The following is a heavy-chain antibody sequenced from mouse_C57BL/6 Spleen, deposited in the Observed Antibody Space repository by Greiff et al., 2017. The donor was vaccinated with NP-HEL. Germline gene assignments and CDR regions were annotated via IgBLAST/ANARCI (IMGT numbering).Heavy chain of an antibody. V-gene: IGHV1-50*01. CDR3: ASRGWYAMDY. J-gene: IGHJ4*01. D-gene: IGHD2-3*01. CDR1: GYTFTSYW. Sequence: VQLQQPGAELVKPGASVKLSCKASGYTFTSYWMQWVKQRPGPGLEWIGEIDPSDSYTNYNQKFKGKATLTVDTSSSTAYMQLSSLTSEDSAVYYCASRGWYAMDYWGQGTSVTVSS. CDR2: IDPSDSYT.